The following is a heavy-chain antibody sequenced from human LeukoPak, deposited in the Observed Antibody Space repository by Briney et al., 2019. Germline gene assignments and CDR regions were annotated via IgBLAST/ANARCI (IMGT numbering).Heavy chain of an antibody. CDR1: GGSFSGYY. Sequence: SETLSLTCAVYGGSFSGYYWSWIRQPPGKGLEWIGEINHSGSTNYNPSLKSRVTIPVDTSKNQFSLKLSSVTAADTAVYYCARAQSYSIATPNYYYYYYMDVWGKGTTVTVSS. D-gene: IGHD4-11*01. CDR3: ARAQSYSIATPNYYYYYYMDV. V-gene: IGHV4-34*01. CDR2: INHSGST. J-gene: IGHJ6*03.